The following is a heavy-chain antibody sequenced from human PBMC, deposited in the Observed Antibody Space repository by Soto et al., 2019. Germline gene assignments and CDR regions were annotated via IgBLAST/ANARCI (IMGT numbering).Heavy chain of an antibody. V-gene: IGHV3-9*01. CDR2: INWNSGSI. CDR1: GFTFDDYA. Sequence: CLRLSCAASGFTFDDYAMHWVRQVPGKGLEWVSGINWNSGSIGYGDSVKGRFAISRDNAKNSPHLQMNSLSAEDTAFYYCVKDESINWYSGHFRHWGQGTLVTVSS. D-gene: IGHD6-13*01. CDR3: VKDESINWYSGHFRH. J-gene: IGHJ1*01.